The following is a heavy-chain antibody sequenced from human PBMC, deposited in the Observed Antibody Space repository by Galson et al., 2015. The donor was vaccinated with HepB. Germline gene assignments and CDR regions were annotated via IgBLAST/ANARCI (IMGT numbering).Heavy chain of an antibody. CDR2: ISSSSSYI. J-gene: IGHJ4*02. CDR3: ARDLEDFSGTLDY. V-gene: IGHV3-21*01. Sequence: SLRLSCAASGFTFSSYSMNWVRQAPGKGLEWVSSISSSSSYIYYADSVKGRFTISRDNAKNSLYLQMNSLRAEDTAVYYCARDLEDFSGTLDYWGQGTLVTVSS. CDR1: GFTFSSYS. D-gene: IGHD3-10*01.